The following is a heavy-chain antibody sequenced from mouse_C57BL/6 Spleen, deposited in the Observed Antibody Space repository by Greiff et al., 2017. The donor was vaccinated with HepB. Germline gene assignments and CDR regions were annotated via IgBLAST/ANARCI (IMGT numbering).Heavy chain of an antibody. CDR2: IYPSDSET. J-gene: IGHJ2*01. CDR3: AREAYYSNYDFDY. CDR1: GYTFTSYW. Sequence: QVQLQQPGAELVRPGSSVKLSCKASGYTFTSYWMDWVKQRPGQGLEWIGNIYPSDSETHYNQKFKDKATLTVDKSSSTAYMQLSSLTSEDSAVYYCAREAYYSNYDFDYWGQGTTLTVSS. V-gene: IGHV1-61*01. D-gene: IGHD2-5*01.